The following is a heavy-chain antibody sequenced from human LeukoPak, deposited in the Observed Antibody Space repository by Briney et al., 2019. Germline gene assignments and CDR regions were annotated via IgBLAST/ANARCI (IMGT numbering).Heavy chain of an antibody. V-gene: IGHV1-69*05. D-gene: IGHD5-12*01. J-gene: IGHJ4*02. Sequence: GASVKVSCRASGGTFSSYAISWVRQAPGQGLEWMGRIIPIFGTANYAQKFQGRVTITTDESTSTAYMELRSLRSEDTAVYYCARSHVDIVALQIYYFDYWGQGTLVTVSS. CDR2: IIPIFGTA. CDR3: ARSHVDIVALQIYYFDY. CDR1: GGTFSSYA.